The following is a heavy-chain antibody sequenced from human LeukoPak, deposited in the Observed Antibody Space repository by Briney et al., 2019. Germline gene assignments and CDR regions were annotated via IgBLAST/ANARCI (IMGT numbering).Heavy chain of an antibody. D-gene: IGHD4-17*01. CDR1: GFTFSSYA. Sequence: GGSLRLSCAASGFTFSSYAVSWVRQAPGKGLEWVSYIGSGNTIRHYADSVKGRFTISRDNADNSLYLEMNSLGVEDTAVYYCGALMTTVSDFDYWGQGTLVTVSS. J-gene: IGHJ4*02. V-gene: IGHV3-48*01. CDR2: IGSGNTIR. CDR3: GALMTTVSDFDY.